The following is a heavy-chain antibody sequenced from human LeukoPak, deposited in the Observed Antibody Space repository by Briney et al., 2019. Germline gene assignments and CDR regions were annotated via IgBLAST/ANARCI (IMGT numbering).Heavy chain of an antibody. J-gene: IGHJ6*04. Sequence: QPGGSLRLSCAASGFTFSSYEMNWVRQAPGKGLEWVSYISSSGGTIYYADSVKGRFTISRDNAKISLYLQMNSLRAEDTAVYYCAELGITMIGGVWGKGTTVTISS. D-gene: IGHD3-10*02. CDR3: AELGITMIGGV. CDR2: ISSSGGTI. V-gene: IGHV3-48*03. CDR1: GFTFSSYE.